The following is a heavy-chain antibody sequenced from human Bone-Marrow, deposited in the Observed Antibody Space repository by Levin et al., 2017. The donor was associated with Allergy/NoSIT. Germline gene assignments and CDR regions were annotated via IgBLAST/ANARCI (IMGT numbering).Heavy chain of an antibody. J-gene: IGHJ4*02. Sequence: GESLRLSCAASGFTFSSYAMSWVRQAPGKGLEWVSTISTTGSITYYADSVKGRFTISRDNSKNTLYLQMNSLRAEDTAVYHCAKGGSTWRHFDYWGQGTLVTVSS. CDR1: GFTFSSYA. CDR3: AKGGSTWRHFDY. CDR2: ISTTGSIT. V-gene: IGHV3-23*01. D-gene: IGHD2-2*01.